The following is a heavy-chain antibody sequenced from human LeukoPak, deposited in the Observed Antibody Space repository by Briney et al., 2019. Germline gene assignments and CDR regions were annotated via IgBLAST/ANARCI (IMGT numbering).Heavy chain of an antibody. CDR1: GGSISGHY. D-gene: IGHD6-13*01. CDR2: IYYSGST. J-gene: IGHJ4*02. V-gene: IGHV4-59*11. CDR3: ARASFNIAEDYYFDY. Sequence: SGTLSLTCTVSGGSISGHYWNWIRQPPGKGLEWIGYIYYSGSTNYNPSLKSRVTISIDTSKNQFSLKLSSVTAADTAVYFCARASFNIAEDYYFDYWGQGTLLTVSS.